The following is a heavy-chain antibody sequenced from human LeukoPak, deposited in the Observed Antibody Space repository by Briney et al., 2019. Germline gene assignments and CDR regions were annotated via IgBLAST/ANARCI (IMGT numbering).Heavy chain of an antibody. J-gene: IGHJ4*02. D-gene: IGHD3-10*01. CDR1: GLTVSDNH. Sequence: GGSLRLSCAASGLTVSDNHMTWVRQAPGKGLEWVSIIYSGGGTNYADSVKGKFTISRDTSRNTLYLQMNSLRAEDTAVYYCAKGGLWFGDPFDYWGQGTLVTVSS. CDR2: IYSGGGT. CDR3: AKGGLWFGDPFDY. V-gene: IGHV3-66*01.